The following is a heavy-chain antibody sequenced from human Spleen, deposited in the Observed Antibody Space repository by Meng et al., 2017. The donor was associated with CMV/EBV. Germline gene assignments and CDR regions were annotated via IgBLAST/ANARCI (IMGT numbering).Heavy chain of an antibody. D-gene: IGHD6-6*01. Sequence: LSLTCAASGFTFSSYWMHWVRQAPGKGLVWVSRINSDGSSTSYADSVKGRFTISRDNAKNTLYLQMNSLRAEDTAVYYCARDQEEQLADYWGQGTLVTVSS. CDR1: GFTFSSYW. CDR2: INSDGSST. CDR3: ARDQEEQLADY. V-gene: IGHV3-74*01. J-gene: IGHJ4*02.